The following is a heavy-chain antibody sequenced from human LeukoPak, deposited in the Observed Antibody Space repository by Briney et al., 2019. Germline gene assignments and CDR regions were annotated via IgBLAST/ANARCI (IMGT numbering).Heavy chain of an antibody. CDR1: GFSLSTSGVG. CDR2: IYWNDDK. J-gene: IGHJ5*02. V-gene: IGHV2-5*01. CDR3: AHRRRSTSSVWANFDP. D-gene: IGHD2-2*01. Sequence: ESGPTLVKPTQTLTLTCTFSGFSLSTSGVGVGWIRQPPGKALEWLALIYWNDDKRYSPSLKSRLTITKDTSKNQVVLTMTNMDPVDTATYYCAHRRRSTSSVWANFDPWGRGTLVTVSS.